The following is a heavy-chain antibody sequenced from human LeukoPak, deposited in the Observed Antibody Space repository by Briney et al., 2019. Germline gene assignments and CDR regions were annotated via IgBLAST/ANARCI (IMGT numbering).Heavy chain of an antibody. D-gene: IGHD3-10*01. Sequence: GGTLRLSCAASGFPFSSYAMSWVRQAPGKGLEWVSAISGSDGRTYYADSVKGRFTVSRDNSKNTLYLQMNSLRAEDTAVYYCASHWVRGVFDYWGQGTLVTVSS. J-gene: IGHJ4*02. CDR1: GFPFSSYA. CDR3: ASHWVRGVFDY. V-gene: IGHV3-23*01. CDR2: ISGSDGRT.